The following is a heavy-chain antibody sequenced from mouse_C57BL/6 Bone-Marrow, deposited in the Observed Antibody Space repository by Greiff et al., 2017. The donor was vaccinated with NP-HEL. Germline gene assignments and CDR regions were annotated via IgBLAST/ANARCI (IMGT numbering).Heavy chain of an antibody. CDR3: TRSCYYGSSSAWFAY. CDR2: IDPETGGT. J-gene: IGHJ3*01. D-gene: IGHD1-1*01. CDR1: GYTFTDYE. V-gene: IGHV1-15*01. Sequence: QVQLQQSGAELVRPGASVTLSCKASGYTFTDYEMHWVKQTPVHGLEWIGAIDPETGGTAYNQKFKGKAILTADKSSSTAYMELRSLTSEDSAVYYCTRSCYYGSSSAWFAYWGQGTLVTVSA.